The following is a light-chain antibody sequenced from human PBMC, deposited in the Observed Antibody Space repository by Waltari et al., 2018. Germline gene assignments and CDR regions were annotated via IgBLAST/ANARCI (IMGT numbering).Light chain of an antibody. CDR3: MTWHNSAWV. J-gene: IGLJ3*02. CDR1: SGLHVGTYR. V-gene: IGLV5-45*02. Sequence: QAVLTQPSSLSASPGASASLTCTLRSGLHVGTYRIFWYQQKPGSPPQYLLMFKSDSDRHQGSGVPSRFSGSKDGSANAGTLLISGLQSEDDADYYCMTWHNSAWVFGGGTKLTVL. CDR2: FKSDSDR.